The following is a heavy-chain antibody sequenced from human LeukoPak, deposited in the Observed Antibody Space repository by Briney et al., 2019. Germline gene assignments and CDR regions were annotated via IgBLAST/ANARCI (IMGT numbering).Heavy chain of an antibody. Sequence: GGSLRLSCAASGFTFSNYWMSWVRQAPGKGLEWVSAISGSGGSTYYADSVKGRFTISRDNSKNTLYLQMNSLRAEDTAVYYCAKGRITIFGVVIIPGSYYYYMDVWGKGTTVTVSS. D-gene: IGHD3-3*01. V-gene: IGHV3-23*01. CDR2: ISGSGGST. CDR3: AKGRITIFGVVIIPGSYYYYMDV. J-gene: IGHJ6*03. CDR1: GFTFSNYW.